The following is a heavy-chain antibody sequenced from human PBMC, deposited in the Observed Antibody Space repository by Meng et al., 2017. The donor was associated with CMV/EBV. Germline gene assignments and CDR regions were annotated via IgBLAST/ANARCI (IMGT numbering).Heavy chain of an antibody. V-gene: IGHV1-2*02. Sequence: QGQLVQSGGGMKKPGASVQVSGTTSGFTFSDYYIHWVRQATGQGLEWMGWVNSNNDATNYARKFQRRVSMTRDTSISTAHMELSRLMSDDTAVYYCVRSSGWSLFDYWGQGTLVTVSS. J-gene: IGHJ4*02. D-gene: IGHD6-19*01. CDR1: GFTFSDYY. CDR3: VRSSGWSLFDY. CDR2: VNSNNDAT.